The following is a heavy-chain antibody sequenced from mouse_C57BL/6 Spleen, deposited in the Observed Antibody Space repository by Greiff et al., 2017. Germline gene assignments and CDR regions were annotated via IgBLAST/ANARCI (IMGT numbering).Heavy chain of an antibody. CDR1: GYAFSSYW. D-gene: IGHD5-2*01. J-gene: IGHJ1*03. CDR3: ARSEYHAGWYFDV. CDR2: IYPGDGDT. V-gene: IGHV1-80*01. Sequence: QVQLKESGAELVKPGASVKISCKASGYAFSSYWMNWVKQRPGKGLEWIGQIYPGDGDTNYNGKFKGKATLTADKSSSTAYMQLSSLTSEDAAVYFCARSEYHAGWYFDVWGTGTTVTVSS.